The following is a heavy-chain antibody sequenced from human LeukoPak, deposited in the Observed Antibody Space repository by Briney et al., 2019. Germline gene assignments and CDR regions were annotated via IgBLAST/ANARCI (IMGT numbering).Heavy chain of an antibody. J-gene: IGHJ1*01. CDR1: GGSFSGYY. D-gene: IGHD6-13*01. Sequence: PSETLSLTCAVYGGSFSGYYWSWIRQPPGKGLEWIGEINHSGSTNYNPSLKSRVTISVDTSKNQFSLKLSSVTAADTAVYYCARSRAAAGNHKYFQHWGQGTLVTVSS. CDR2: INHSGST. V-gene: IGHV4-34*01. CDR3: ARSRAAAGNHKYFQH.